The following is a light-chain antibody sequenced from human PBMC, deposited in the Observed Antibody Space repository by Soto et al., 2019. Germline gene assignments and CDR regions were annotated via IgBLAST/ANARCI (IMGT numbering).Light chain of an antibody. V-gene: IGKV1-5*03. CDR3: QQYNSYPWT. CDR2: KAS. CDR1: QSISSW. J-gene: IGKJ1*01. Sequence: DIQMTQSPSTLSASVGDRVTITCRASQSISSWLAWYQQKPGKAPKLLIYKASSLESGVPSRFSGSGSGTDFTLTISSLQPDDFATYYCQQYNSYPWTFCQGTKVEIK.